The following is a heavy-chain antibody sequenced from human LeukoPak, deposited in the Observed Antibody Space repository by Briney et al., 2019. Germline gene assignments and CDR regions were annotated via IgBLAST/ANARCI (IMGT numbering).Heavy chain of an antibody. CDR1: GYNFPSYG. CDR2: IRPHTGEK. V-gene: IGHV1-18*01. CDR3: ARDRGGEGSAIFY. Sequence: ASVTVTCKASGYNFPSYGINWVRQAPGQGLDWMGCIRPHTGEKNSEQRFQDRVTMTTDTSTTTAYMELRSLRFDDTAVYYCARDRGGEGSAIFYWGQGTLVTVSS. D-gene: IGHD2-2*01. J-gene: IGHJ4*02.